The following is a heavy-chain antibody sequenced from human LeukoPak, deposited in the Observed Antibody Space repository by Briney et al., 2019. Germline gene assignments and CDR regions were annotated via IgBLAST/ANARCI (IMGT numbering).Heavy chain of an antibody. CDR3: ATGYCSSTSCYYFDY. CDR1: GYTFTSYG. CDR2: ISPYNGNT. V-gene: IGHV1-18*01. J-gene: IGHJ4*02. Sequence: ASVKVSCKASGYTFTSYGISWVRQAPGQGLEWMGWISPYNGNTNYAQKLQGRVTMTTDTSTSTAYMELRSLRSDDTAVYYCATGYCSSTSCYYFDYWGQGTLVTVSS. D-gene: IGHD2-2*01.